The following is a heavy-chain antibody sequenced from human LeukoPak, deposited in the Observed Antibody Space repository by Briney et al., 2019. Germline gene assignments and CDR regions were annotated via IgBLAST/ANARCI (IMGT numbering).Heavy chain of an antibody. CDR3: TRGAVAGRDY. D-gene: IGHD6-19*01. J-gene: IGHJ4*02. V-gene: IGHV3-15*01. Sequence: GGSLRLSCAASGFTFSSYAMSWVRQAPGKGLEWVGRIKSKTDGGTTDYAAPVKGRFTISRDDSKNTLYLQMNSLKTEDTAVYYCTRGAVAGRDYWGQGTLVTVSS. CDR1: GFTFSSYA. CDR2: IKSKTDGGTT.